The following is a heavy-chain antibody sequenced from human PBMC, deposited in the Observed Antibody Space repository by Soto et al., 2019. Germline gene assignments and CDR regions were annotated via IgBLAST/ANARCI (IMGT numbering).Heavy chain of an antibody. V-gene: IGHV1-3*05. CDR3: ARGPPLAADY. CDR1: GYTFTSYA. Sequence: QVQLVQSGAEEKKPGASVKVSCKASGYTFTSYAMHWVRQAPGQRLEWMGWINAGNGNTKYSQKFQGRVTITRDTSANTADKELSTLRSEDTAVSYCARGPPLAADYWGQGTLVTVSS. J-gene: IGHJ4*02. CDR2: INAGNGNT.